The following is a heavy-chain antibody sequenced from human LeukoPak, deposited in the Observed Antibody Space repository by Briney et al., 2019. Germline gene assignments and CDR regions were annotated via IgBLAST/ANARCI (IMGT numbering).Heavy chain of an antibody. CDR1: GFTFSSYA. V-gene: IGHV3-23*01. CDR3: AKAAKYISSPHGYYFDY. CDR2: ISGSGGST. D-gene: IGHD6-6*01. Sequence: PGGSLRLSCAASGFTFSSYAMSWVRQAPGKGLEWVSAISGSGGSTYYADSVKGRFTISRDNTKNTLYLQMNSLRAEDTAVYYCAKAAKYISSPHGYYFDYWGQGTLVTVSS. J-gene: IGHJ4*02.